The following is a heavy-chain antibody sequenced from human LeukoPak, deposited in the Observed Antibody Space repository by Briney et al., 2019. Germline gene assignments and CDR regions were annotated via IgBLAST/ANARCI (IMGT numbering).Heavy chain of an antibody. CDR2: INHSGST. CDR1: GGSFSGYY. J-gene: IGHJ4*02. V-gene: IGHV4-34*01. Sequence: SETLSLTCAVYGGSFSGYYWSWIRQPPGKGLEWIGEINHSGSTNYNPSLKSRVTISVDTSKNQFSLKLSSVTAADTAVYYCARGHHDNYFDYWGQGTLVTVSS. CDR3: ARGHHDNYFDY.